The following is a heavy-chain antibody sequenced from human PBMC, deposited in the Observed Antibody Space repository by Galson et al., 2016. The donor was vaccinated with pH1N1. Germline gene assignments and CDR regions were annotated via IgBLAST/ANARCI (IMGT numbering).Heavy chain of an antibody. CDR3: ASGTEVRFLEWSHDAFDV. V-gene: IGHV1-24*01. Sequence: SVKVSCKVSGHSLSELSIHWVRQAPGKGLEWMGGFDPEDGETIYARNFQGRVSMTEDTSTDTAYMELNRLRSEDTAVYYCASGTEVRFLEWSHDAFDVWGQGTLVTVSA. D-gene: IGHD3-3*01. J-gene: IGHJ3*01. CDR2: FDPEDGET. CDR1: GHSLSELS.